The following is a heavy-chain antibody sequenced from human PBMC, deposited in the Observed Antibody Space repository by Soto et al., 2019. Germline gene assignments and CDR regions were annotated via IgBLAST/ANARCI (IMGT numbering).Heavy chain of an antibody. CDR2: IYYSGST. CDR1: GGSISSSSYY. V-gene: IGHV4-39*01. CDR3: ARRGLGGDYEDDGGIWFDP. Sequence: SETLSLTCTVSGGSISSSSYYWGWIRQPPGKGLEWIGSIYYSGSTYYNPSLKSRVTISVDTSKNQFSLKLSSVTAADTAVYYCARRGLGGDYEDDGGIWFDPWGQGTLVTVSS. J-gene: IGHJ5*02. D-gene: IGHD2-21*02.